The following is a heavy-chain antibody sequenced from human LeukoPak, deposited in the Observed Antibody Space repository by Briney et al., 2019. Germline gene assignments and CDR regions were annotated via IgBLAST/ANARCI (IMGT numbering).Heavy chain of an antibody. J-gene: IGHJ3*02. Sequence: SETLSLTCTVSGGSISSSSYYWGWIRQPPGKGLEWIGSIYYSGSTYYNPSLKSRATISVDTSKNQFSLKLSSVTAADTAVYYCARDALGVVVVAALPDAFDIWGQGTMVTVSS. D-gene: IGHD2-15*01. CDR3: ARDALGVVVVAALPDAFDI. CDR1: GGSISSSSYY. CDR2: IYYSGST. V-gene: IGHV4-39*07.